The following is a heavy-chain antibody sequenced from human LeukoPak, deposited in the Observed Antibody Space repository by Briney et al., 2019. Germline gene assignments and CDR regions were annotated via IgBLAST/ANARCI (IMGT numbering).Heavy chain of an antibody. CDR1: GYTFTSYD. J-gene: IGHJ3*02. CDR2: MNPNSGNT. CDR3: ARDQRGGDAFDI. D-gene: IGHD3-10*01. V-gene: IGHV1-8*01. Sequence: ASVKVSCNASGYTFTSYDINWVRQATGQGLEWMGWMNPNSGNTGYAQKFQGRVTMTRNTSISTAYMELSSLRSEDTAVYYCARDQRGGDAFDIWGQGTMVTVSS.